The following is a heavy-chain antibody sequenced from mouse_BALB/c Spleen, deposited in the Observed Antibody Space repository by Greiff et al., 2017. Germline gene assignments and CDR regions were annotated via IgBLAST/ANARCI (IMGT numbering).Heavy chain of an antibody. D-gene: IGHD1-1*01. V-gene: IGHV2-2*02. Sequence: QVQLQQSGPGLVQPSQSLSITCTVSGFSLTSYGVHWVRQSPGKGLEWLGVIWSGGSTDYNAAFISRLSISKDNSKSQVFFKMNSLQANDTAIYYCARGGYYGERAMDYWGQGTSVTVSS. J-gene: IGHJ4*01. CDR2: IWSGGST. CDR3: ARGGYYGERAMDY. CDR1: GFSLTSYG.